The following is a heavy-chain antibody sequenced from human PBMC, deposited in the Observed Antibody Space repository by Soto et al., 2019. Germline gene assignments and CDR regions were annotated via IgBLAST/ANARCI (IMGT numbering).Heavy chain of an antibody. Sequence: ASVKVSCKASGYTFTSYYMHWVRQAPGQGLEWMGIINPSGGSTSYAQKFQGRVTMTRDTSTSTAYMELSSLRSEDTAVYYCARSIAAAGRFDPWGQGTLVTVSS. J-gene: IGHJ5*02. CDR2: INPSGGST. D-gene: IGHD6-25*01. V-gene: IGHV1-46*01. CDR1: GYTFTSYY. CDR3: ARSIAAAGRFDP.